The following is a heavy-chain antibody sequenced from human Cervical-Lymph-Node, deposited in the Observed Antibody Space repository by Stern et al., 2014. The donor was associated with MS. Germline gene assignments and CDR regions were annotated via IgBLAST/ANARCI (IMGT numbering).Heavy chain of an antibody. CDR3: ARPAAARYFDY. CDR1: GFTFGRHS. V-gene: IGHV3-30-3*01. CDR2: ISYDGSSQ. J-gene: IGHJ4*02. Sequence: VQLVESGGGVVQPGRSLRLSCATSGFTFGRHSMHWVRQAPGKGMEWVAIISYDGSSQQYADSVRGRFTISRSNSTTPLRLQISSLRVEDTSMYYCARPAAARYFDYWGQGSQVIVSS. D-gene: IGHD6-25*01.